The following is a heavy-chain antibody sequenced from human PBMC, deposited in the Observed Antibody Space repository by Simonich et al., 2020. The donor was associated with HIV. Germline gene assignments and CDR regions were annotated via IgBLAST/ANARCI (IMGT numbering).Heavy chain of an antibody. Sequence: QVQLVESGGGVVQPGRSLRLSCAASGFTFSSYAMHWVRQAPGKGLEWVAVISYDGSNKYYADSVKGRFTISRDNSKNTLYLQMNSLRAEDTAVYYCASGGSISSVWADDYWSQGTLVTVSS. CDR3: ASGGSISSVWADDY. CDR1: GFTFSSYA. V-gene: IGHV3-30*07. D-gene: IGHD3-16*01. J-gene: IGHJ4*02. CDR2: ISYDGSNK.